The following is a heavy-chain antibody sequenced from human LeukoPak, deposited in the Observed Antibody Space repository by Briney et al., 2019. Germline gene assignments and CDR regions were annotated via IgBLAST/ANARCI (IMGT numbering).Heavy chain of an antibody. D-gene: IGHD6-6*01. V-gene: IGHV4-39*07. CDR1: GGSIGSGSYY. J-gene: IGHJ4*02. Sequence: SETLSLTCTVSGGSIGSGSYYWGWIRQPPGEGLEWIGNIYYSGSTYYNTALKSRVTISLDTSKNQFSLKLSSLTAADTAVYYCARFSSSSGLDYWGQGTLVTVSS. CDR2: IYYSGST. CDR3: ARFSSSSGLDY.